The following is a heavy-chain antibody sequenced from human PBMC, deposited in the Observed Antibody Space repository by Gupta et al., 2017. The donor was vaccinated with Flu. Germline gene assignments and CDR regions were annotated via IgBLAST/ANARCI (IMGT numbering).Heavy chain of an antibody. Sequence: QVQLVQTGAEVKKAGSSVKVSCKASGGTFSTSAISWVRQAPGRELEWIGGIVPIFNTPRYAHTIQARVTITADESTSTAYLELNSLRSEDTAVYFCASRVPHKIFAVDYYYYYMDVWGNGTAVTVSS. CDR3: ASRVPHKIFAVDYYYYYMDV. CDR2: IVPIFNTP. V-gene: IGHV1-69*01. CDR1: GGTFSTSA. J-gene: IGHJ6*03. D-gene: IGHD3-3*01.